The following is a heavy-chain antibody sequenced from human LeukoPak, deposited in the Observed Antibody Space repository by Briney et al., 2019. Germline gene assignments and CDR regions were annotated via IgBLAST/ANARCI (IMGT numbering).Heavy chain of an antibody. CDR2: IYSSGST. CDR1: GGSISSYY. D-gene: IGHD3-3*01. CDR3: ARDRGTIFGVVIYYYMDV. V-gene: IGHV4-4*07. J-gene: IGHJ6*03. Sequence: PSETLSLTCTVSGGSISSYYWSWIRQPAGKGLEWIGRIYSSGSTNYNPSLKSRVTMSVDTSKNQFSLKLSSVTAADTAVYYCARDRGTIFGVVIYYYMDVWGKGTTVTVS.